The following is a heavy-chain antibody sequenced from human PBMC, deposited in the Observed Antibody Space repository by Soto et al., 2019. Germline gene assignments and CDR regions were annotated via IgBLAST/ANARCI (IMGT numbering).Heavy chain of an antibody. CDR3: AREVMITFGFDP. CDR2: IYYSGST. D-gene: IGHD3-16*01. J-gene: IGHJ5*02. V-gene: IGHV4-59*01. Sequence: SETLSLTCTVSGGSISSYYWSWIRQPPGKGLEWIGYIYYSGSTNYNPSLKSRVTISVDTSKNQFSLKLSSVTAADTAVYYCAREVMITFGFDPWGQRTLVTVSS. CDR1: GGSISSYY.